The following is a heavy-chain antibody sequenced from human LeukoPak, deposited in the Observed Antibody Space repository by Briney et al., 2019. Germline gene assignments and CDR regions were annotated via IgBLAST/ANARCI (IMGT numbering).Heavy chain of an antibody. CDR3: AKDLSDY. CDR1: GFTFSSAW. V-gene: IGHV3-15*01. CDR2: IKSKADGGTT. J-gene: IGHJ4*02. Sequence: SGGSLRLSCAASGFTFSSAWMTWVRQAPGKGLEWVGHIKSKADGGTTDYAAPAKGRFTISRDNSKNTLYLQMNSLRAEDTAVYYCAKDLSDYWGQGTLVTVSS.